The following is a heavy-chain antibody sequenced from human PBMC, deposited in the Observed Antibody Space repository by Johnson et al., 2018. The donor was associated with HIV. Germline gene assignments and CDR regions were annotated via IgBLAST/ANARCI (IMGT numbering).Heavy chain of an antibody. CDR3: AKDRTGFDAFDI. V-gene: IGHV3-30*02. D-gene: IGHD1-1*01. Sequence: QVQLVESGGGVVQPGGSLRLSCAASGFTFSSYGMHWVRQAPGKGLEWVAFTRYDGSNKYYADSVKGRFTISRDNSKNTLYLQMNSLVAEDTAVYYCAKDRTGFDAFDIWGQGTMVTVSS. J-gene: IGHJ3*02. CDR2: TRYDGSNK. CDR1: GFTFSSYG.